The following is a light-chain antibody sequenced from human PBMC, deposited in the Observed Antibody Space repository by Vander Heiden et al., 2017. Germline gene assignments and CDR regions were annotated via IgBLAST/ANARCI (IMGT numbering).Light chain of an antibody. V-gene: IGKV3D-7*01. Sequence: EVLMTQSPATLSLSPGERAPLPCRASQRVSSSYLSWYQHKPGLAPRLLIYATSTRATGIPARFSGSGSVTDFTLTISSLQPEDFAVYYCQQDYILPYTFGQGTKLEIK. CDR1: QRVSSSY. CDR2: ATS. J-gene: IGKJ2*01. CDR3: QQDYILPYT.